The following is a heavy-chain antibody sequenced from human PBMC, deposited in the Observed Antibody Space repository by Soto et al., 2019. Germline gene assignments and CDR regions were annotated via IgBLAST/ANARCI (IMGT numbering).Heavy chain of an antibody. V-gene: IGHV5-51*01. CDR3: ARPANTVADHFDL. Sequence: GQSLKISCQVSGYTFTIYWIGWVRQMPGKGLEWMGIIYPSDSDTRYSPSFQGQVTISADQSINTAYLQWDSLKASDTAIYYCARPANTVADHFDLWGQGTPVTVSS. D-gene: IGHD4-17*01. CDR1: GYTFTIYW. J-gene: IGHJ4*02. CDR2: IYPSDSDT.